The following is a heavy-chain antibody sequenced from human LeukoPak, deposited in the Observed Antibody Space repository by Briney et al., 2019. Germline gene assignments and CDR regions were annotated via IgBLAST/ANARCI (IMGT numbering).Heavy chain of an antibody. D-gene: IGHD2-15*01. J-gene: IGHJ4*02. Sequence: GGSLRLSCAASGFTFRSYAIHWVRQAPGKGLEWVALIWYDGSNKYYADSVKGRFTISRDNSKNTVYLQMNSLRAEDTAVYYCASRPGGIVGDYWGQGTLVTVSS. CDR3: ASRPGGIVGDY. V-gene: IGHV3-33*08. CDR2: IWYDGSNK. CDR1: GFTFRSYA.